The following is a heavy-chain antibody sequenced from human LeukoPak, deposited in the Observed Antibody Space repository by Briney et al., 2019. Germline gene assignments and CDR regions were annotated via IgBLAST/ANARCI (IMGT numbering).Heavy chain of an antibody. D-gene: IGHD6-19*01. CDR3: AKDWEYSSGWYLSVIDY. V-gene: IGHV3-30*18. Sequence: GGSLRLSCVVSGLNFRNHWMHWVRQAPGKGLEWVAVISYDGSNKYYADSVKGRFTISRDNSKNTLYLQMNSLRAEDTAVYYCAKDWEYSSGWYLSVIDYWGQGTLVTVSS. J-gene: IGHJ4*02. CDR1: GLNFRNHW. CDR2: ISYDGSNK.